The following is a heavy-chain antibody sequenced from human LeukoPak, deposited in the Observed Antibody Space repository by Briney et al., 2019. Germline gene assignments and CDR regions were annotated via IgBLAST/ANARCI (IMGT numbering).Heavy chain of an antibody. Sequence: SETLSLTCTVSGGSISRGGYYWSWIRQHPGKGLEWIGYIYYSGSTNYNPSLKSRVTISVDTSKNQFSLKLSSVTAADTAVYYCARERGKGTMVRGVIYGDDAFDIWGQGTMVTVSS. D-gene: IGHD3-10*01. CDR3: ARERGKGTMVRGVIYGDDAFDI. CDR2: IYYSGST. CDR1: GGSISRGGYY. J-gene: IGHJ3*02. V-gene: IGHV4-61*08.